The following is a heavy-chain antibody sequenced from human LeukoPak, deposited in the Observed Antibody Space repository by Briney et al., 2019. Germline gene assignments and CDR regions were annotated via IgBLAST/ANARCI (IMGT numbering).Heavy chain of an antibody. D-gene: IGHD2-2*01. V-gene: IGHV4-59*01. J-gene: IGHJ5*02. CDR3: ARGIRGYCSSTSCTNWFDP. CDR2: IHYSGST. Sequence: PSETLSLTCTVSGGSISSYYWSWIRQPPGKGLEWIGYIHYSGSTNYNPSLRSRVTISVDTSKNQFSLKLSSVTAADTAVYYCARGIRGYCSSTSCTNWFDPWGQGTLVTVSS. CDR1: GGSISSYY.